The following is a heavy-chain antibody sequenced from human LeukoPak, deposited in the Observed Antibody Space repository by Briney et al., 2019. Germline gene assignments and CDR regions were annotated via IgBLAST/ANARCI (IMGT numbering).Heavy chain of an antibody. Sequence: ASVKVSCKASGYTFTSYAMHWVRQAPGQRLEWMGWINAGNGNTKYSRKFQGRVTITRDTSASTAYMELSSLRSEDTAVYYCARDWVKMYYYGSGSQPLDYWGQGTLVTVSS. V-gene: IGHV1-3*01. CDR3: ARDWVKMYYYGSGSQPLDY. CDR2: INAGNGNT. CDR1: GYTFTSYA. D-gene: IGHD3-10*01. J-gene: IGHJ4*02.